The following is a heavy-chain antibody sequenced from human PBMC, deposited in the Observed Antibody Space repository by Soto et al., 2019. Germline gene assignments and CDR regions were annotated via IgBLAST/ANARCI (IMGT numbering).Heavy chain of an antibody. CDR1: GFTLSSYA. V-gene: IGHV3-23*01. D-gene: IGHD1-26*01. J-gene: IGHJ4*02. CDR3: AKDRVGATDPYDFDY. CDR2: ISGSGGST. Sequence: VGSLRLSCGASGFTLSSYAMSWVRPAPGKGLEWVSAISGSGGSTYYADSVKGRFTISRDNSKNTLYLQMNSLRAEDTAVYYCAKDRVGATDPYDFDYWGQGTLVTVSS.